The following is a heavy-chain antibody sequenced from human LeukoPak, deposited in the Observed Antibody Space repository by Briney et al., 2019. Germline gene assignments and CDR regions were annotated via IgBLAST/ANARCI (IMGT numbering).Heavy chain of an antibody. CDR1: GFTFGSYW. CDR3: VRDRSGSSSVY. V-gene: IGHV3-74*01. CDR2: INSDGSST. D-gene: IGHD6-6*01. J-gene: IGHJ4*02. Sequence: GGSLRLSCAASGFTFGSYWMHWFRQAPGKGLVWVSHINSDGSSTTYAGSVKGRFTISRDNAKNTLYLQMNSLRAEDTAVYYCVRDRSGSSSVYWGQGTLVTVSS.